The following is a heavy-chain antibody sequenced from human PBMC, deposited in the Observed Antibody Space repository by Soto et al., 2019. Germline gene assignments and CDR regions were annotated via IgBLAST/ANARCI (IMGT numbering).Heavy chain of an antibody. V-gene: IGHV3-30*18. Sequence: GGSLRLSCAASGFTFSSYGMHWVRQAPGKGLEWVAVISYDGSNKYYADSVKGRFTISRDNSKNTLYLQMNSLRAEDTAVYYCAKDGARYFDLFFTSPMDVWGKGTTVTVSS. CDR1: GFTFSSYG. J-gene: IGHJ6*04. CDR2: ISYDGSNK. CDR3: AKDGARYFDLFFTSPMDV. D-gene: IGHD3-9*01.